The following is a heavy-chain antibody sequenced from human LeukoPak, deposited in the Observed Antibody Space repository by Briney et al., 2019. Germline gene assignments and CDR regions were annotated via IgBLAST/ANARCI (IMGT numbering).Heavy chain of an antibody. D-gene: IGHD6-13*01. V-gene: IGHV1-18*01. CDR2: ISAYNGNT. CDR3: ATAPPYSSSWYVDY. J-gene: IGHJ4*02. CDR1: GYTFTSYG. Sequence: ASVKVSCKASGYTFTSYGISWVRQAPGQGLEWMGWISAYNGNTNYAQKLQGRVTMTTDTSTSTAYMELRSLRSDDTAVYYCATAPPYSSSWYVDYWGQGTLVTVSS.